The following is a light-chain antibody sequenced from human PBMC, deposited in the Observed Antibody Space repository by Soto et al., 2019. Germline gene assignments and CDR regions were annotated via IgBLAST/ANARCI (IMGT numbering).Light chain of an antibody. Sequence: EIVMTQSPATLSVSPEDRVTLSCRASQNVRRNIAWYQQKPGQAPSLLIFGAITRATGIPARFSGSRSGTEFNLTIRSLQSEASAIYYCQHYNVWPPWTFGQGTKV. CDR2: GAI. CDR1: QNVRRN. CDR3: QHYNVWPPWT. V-gene: IGKV3-15*01. J-gene: IGKJ1*01.